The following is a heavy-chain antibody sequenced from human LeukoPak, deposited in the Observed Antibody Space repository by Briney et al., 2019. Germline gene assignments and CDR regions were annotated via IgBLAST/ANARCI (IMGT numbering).Heavy chain of an antibody. Sequence: GGPLRLSCAASGFTFRRYWMSWVRQAPGKGLEWVANIKQDGSEKYFVDSVKGRFTISRDNAKNSLYLQMNSLRAEDTAVYYCARDYYDSSGYFDYWGQGTLVTVSS. J-gene: IGHJ4*02. CDR2: IKQDGSEK. CDR3: ARDYYDSSGYFDY. V-gene: IGHV3-7*01. D-gene: IGHD3-22*01. CDR1: GFTFRRYW.